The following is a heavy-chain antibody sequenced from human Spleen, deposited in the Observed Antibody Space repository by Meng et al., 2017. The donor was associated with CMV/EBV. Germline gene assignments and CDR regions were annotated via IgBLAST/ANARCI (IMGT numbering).Heavy chain of an antibody. CDR2: INPNSGDT. Sequence: ASVKVSCKASGYTFTGYYIHWVRQAPGQGLEWMGWINPNSGDTKYAQKFQGRVTMTRDTSISTAYMELSSLRSDDTAVYYCARGESGRGRMDVWGQGTTVTVSS. V-gene: IGHV1-2*02. D-gene: IGHD3-10*01. CDR1: GYTFTGYY. CDR3: ARGESGRGRMDV. J-gene: IGHJ6*02.